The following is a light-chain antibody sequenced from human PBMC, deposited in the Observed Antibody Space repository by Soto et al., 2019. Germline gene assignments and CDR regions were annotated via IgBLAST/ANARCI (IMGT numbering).Light chain of an antibody. CDR3: EYYGSSIT. CDR1: QSTNNY. V-gene: IGKV3-15*01. Sequence: EIVMTQSPATLSVSPGERATLSCRASQSTNNYLAWYQQKPGQAPRLLIDGASTRATGIPARFSGSGSGTDFTLTISRLEPEDFAVYYCEYYGSSITFAGGTKVDIK. J-gene: IGKJ4*01. CDR2: GAS.